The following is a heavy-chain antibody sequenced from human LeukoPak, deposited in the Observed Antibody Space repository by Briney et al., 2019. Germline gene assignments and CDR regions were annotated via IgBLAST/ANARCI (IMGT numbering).Heavy chain of an antibody. CDR2: IRYDGSNK. CDR1: GFSFSDYG. CDR3: AKRAVLTTFQSSPANYYYYMDV. J-gene: IGHJ6*03. D-gene: IGHD1-1*01. V-gene: IGHV3-30*02. Sequence: TGGSLRLSCAASGFSFSDYGMHWVRQAPGKGLEWVTFIRYDGSNKYYADSVKGRFTISRDNSKNTLYLQMNSLRAEDTAVYYCAKRAVLTTFQSSPANYYYYMDVWGKGTTVTVSS.